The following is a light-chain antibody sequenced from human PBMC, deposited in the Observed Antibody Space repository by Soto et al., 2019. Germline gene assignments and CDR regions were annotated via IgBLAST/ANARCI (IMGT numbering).Light chain of an antibody. CDR3: VSYTSRSTYV. V-gene: IGLV2-14*01. J-gene: IGLJ1*01. Sequence: QSVMSQPASLSESPGRSIAISCTGTSSDVGGYIWVSWYQHHPGKAPKLVIYDVYQRPSGVSSCFSGSKSGNTAFLTISGLQTEDEADYYCVSYTSRSTYVFGSGTKVTXL. CDR1: SSDVGGYIW. CDR2: DVY.